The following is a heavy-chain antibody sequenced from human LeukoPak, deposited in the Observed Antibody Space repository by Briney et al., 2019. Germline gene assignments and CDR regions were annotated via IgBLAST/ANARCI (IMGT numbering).Heavy chain of an antibody. V-gene: IGHV4-34*01. J-gene: IGHJ4*02. D-gene: IGHD6-19*01. CDR3: ARRIIAVAGTDYFDY. CDR2: INHSGST. Sequence: PSETLSLTCAVYGGSFSGYYWSWIRQPPGKGLEWIGEINHSGSTNYNPSLKSRVTISVDTSKNQFSLKPSSVTAADTAVYYCARRIIAVAGTDYFDYWGQGTLVTVSS. CDR1: GGSFSGYY.